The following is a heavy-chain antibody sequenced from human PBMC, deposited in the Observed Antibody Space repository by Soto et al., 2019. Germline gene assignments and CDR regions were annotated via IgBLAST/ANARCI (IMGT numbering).Heavy chain of an antibody. CDR3: ARVPVREMATISPSDY. V-gene: IGHV1-18*01. Sequence: QVQLVQSGAEVKKPGASVKVSCKASGYTFTSYGISWVRQAPGQGLEWMGWISAYNGNTNYAQKLQGRVTMTTDTSTSTAYMGLRSLRSDTTAVYYSARVPVREMATISPSDYWGQGTLVTVSS. D-gene: IGHD5-12*01. J-gene: IGHJ4*02. CDR2: ISAYNGNT. CDR1: GYTFTSYG.